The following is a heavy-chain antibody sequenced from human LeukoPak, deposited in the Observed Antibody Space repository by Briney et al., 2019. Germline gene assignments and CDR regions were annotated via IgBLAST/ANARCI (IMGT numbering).Heavy chain of an antibody. D-gene: IGHD1-26*01. CDR3: ARARRDRIVGSKNAFDI. J-gene: IGHJ3*02. V-gene: IGHV4-59*01. Sequence: SETLSLTCTVSGGSISSYYWSWIRQPPGKGLEWIGYIYYSGSTNYNPSLKSRVTISVDTSKNQFSLKLSSVTAADTAVYYCARARRDRIVGSKNAFDIWGQGTMVTVSS. CDR2: IYYSGST. CDR1: GGSISSYY.